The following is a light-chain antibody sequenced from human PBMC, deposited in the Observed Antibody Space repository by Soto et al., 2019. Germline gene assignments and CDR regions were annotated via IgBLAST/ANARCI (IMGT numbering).Light chain of an antibody. CDR3: QHYVERSPIT. CDR2: GAS. J-gene: IGKJ5*01. V-gene: IGKV3-20*01. Sequence: EVVLTQFPGTLSLSPVERATLSCRASHSVTSNSLAWYQQKVGRAPRVLIYGASSRARDVPDRFSGSGSGTDFTLTISRLEPEDFALYYCQHYVERSPITFGQGTRLEIK. CDR1: HSVTSNS.